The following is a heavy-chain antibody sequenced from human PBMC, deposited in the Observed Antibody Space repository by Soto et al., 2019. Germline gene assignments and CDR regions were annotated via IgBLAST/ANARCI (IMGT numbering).Heavy chain of an antibody. V-gene: IGHV1-69*06. D-gene: IGHD2-15*01. Sequence: QAQVVQSGPEVKKPGSAVKVSCKTSGGSFSSYAITWVRQAPGQGLEWMGGIIPMFHTPNYSQKVQDIVTITADKSXXSAYMELRSLRSDDSGLYFCAIYSTPRGLAWYFDLWGRGTLLTVSS. CDR3: AIYSTPRGLAWYFDL. CDR1: GGSFSSYA. CDR2: IIPMFHTP. J-gene: IGHJ2*01.